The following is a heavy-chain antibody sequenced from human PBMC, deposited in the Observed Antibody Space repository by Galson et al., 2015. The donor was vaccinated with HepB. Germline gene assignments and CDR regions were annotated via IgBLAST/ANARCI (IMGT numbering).Heavy chain of an antibody. J-gene: IGHJ4*02. Sequence: SVKVSCKASGGTFSSYAISWVRQAPGQGLEWMGRIIPILGIANYAQKFQGRVTITADKSTSTVYMELSSLRSEDTAVYYCARLADYYGSSGYLDYWGQVTLVTVSS. CDR3: ARLADYYGSSGYLDY. CDR2: IIPILGIA. CDR1: GGTFSSYA. V-gene: IGHV1-69*04. D-gene: IGHD3-22*01.